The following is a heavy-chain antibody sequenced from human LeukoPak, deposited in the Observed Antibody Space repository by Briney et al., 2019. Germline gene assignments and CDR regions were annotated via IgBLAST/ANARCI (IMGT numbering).Heavy chain of an antibody. D-gene: IGHD6-13*01. V-gene: IGHV1-24*01. CDR1: GYTLTELS. CDR3: ATVFPYSSSWPVDY. CDR2: FDPEDGET. J-gene: IGHJ4*02. Sequence: ASVKVSCKVSGYTLTELSMHWVRQAPGKGLEWMGGFDPEDGETIYAQKFQGRVTMTEDTSTDTAYMELSSLRSEDTAVYYCATVFPYSSSWPVDYWGLGTLVTVSS.